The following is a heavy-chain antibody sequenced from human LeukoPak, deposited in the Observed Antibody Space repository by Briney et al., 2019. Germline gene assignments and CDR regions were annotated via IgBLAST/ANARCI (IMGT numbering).Heavy chain of an antibody. V-gene: IGHV4-61*08. Sequence: SETLSLTCTVSNGSIILGDYYWSWVRQSPGKGLEWIAYIFYNGNTNYNPSLKSRLTISLDTPNKQVSLRLASVTAADTAVYYCARGGYYYMDVWGKGTTVTVSS. CDR2: IFYNGNT. J-gene: IGHJ6*03. D-gene: IGHD2-15*01. CDR3: ARGGYYYMDV. CDR1: NGSIILGDYY.